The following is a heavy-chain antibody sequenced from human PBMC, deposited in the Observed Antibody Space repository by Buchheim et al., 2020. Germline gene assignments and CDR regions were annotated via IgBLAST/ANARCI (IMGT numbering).Heavy chain of an antibody. CDR2: IKQDGSEK. Sequence: EVQLVESGGGLVQPGGSLRLSCAASGFTLSSYWMSWVRQAPGKGLEWVANIKQDGSEKYYVDSVKGRFTISRDNAKNSLYLQMNSLRAEDTAVYYCARIVAYSNLAYFDYWGQGTL. CDR1: GFTLSSYW. CDR3: ARIVAYSNLAYFDY. V-gene: IGHV3-7*01. J-gene: IGHJ4*02. D-gene: IGHD4-11*01.